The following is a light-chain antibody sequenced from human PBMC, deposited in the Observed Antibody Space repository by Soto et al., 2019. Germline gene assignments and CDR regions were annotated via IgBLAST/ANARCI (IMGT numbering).Light chain of an antibody. CDR1: QSISSY. Sequence: DIQMTQSPSSLSASVGDRVTITCRASQSISSYLNWYQQKPGKAPKLLIYAASSLQSGVPSRFSGSGFGTDFTLTISSLQPEDFATYYCQQSYSTPYTFVQGTKLEIK. V-gene: IGKV1-39*01. CDR3: QQSYSTPYT. CDR2: AAS. J-gene: IGKJ2*01.